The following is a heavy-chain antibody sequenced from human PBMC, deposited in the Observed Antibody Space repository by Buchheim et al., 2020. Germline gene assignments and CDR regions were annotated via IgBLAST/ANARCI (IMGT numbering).Heavy chain of an antibody. D-gene: IGHD5-18*01. CDR1: GGSFSGYY. J-gene: IGHJ4*02. CDR2: INHSGST. CDR3: ARGYSYGYATYDY. Sequence: QVQLQQWGAGLLKPSETLSLTCAVYGGSFSGYYWSWIRQPPGKGLEWIGEINHSGSTNYNPSLKSRVTISVDTSKHQFSLTLSSVTAADTAVYYCARGYSYGYATYDYWGQGTL. V-gene: IGHV4-34*01.